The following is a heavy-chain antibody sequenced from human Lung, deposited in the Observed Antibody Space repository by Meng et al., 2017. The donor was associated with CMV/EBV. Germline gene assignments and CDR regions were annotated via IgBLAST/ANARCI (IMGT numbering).Heavy chain of an antibody. D-gene: IGHD1-26*01. CDR3: ARVRQESFIVGATAFDY. CDR2: IYYSGST. CDR1: GGSISSSSYY. Sequence: GSLRLXCTVSGGSISSSSYYWGWIRQPPGKGLEWIGSIYYSGSTYYNPSLKSRVTISVDTSKNQFSLKLSSVTAADTAVYYCARVRQESFIVGATAFDYWGQGTLVXVSS. J-gene: IGHJ4*02. V-gene: IGHV4-39*07.